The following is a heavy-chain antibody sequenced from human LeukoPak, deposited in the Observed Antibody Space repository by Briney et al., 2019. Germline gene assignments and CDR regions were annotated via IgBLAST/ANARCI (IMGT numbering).Heavy chain of an antibody. Sequence: GASVKVSCKASGGTFSSYAISWVRQAPGQGLEWMGRIIPILGIANYAQKFQGRVTITADKSTSTAYMELSSLRSEDTAVYYCARASPQTDYYDSSGYYNDAFDIWGQGTMVTVSS. D-gene: IGHD3-22*01. V-gene: IGHV1-69*04. CDR1: GGTFSSYA. J-gene: IGHJ3*02. CDR3: ARASPQTDYYDSSGYYNDAFDI. CDR2: IIPILGIA.